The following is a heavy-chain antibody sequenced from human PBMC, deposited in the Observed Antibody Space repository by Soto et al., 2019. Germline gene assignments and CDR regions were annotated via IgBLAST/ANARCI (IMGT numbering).Heavy chain of an antibody. D-gene: IGHD2-15*01. J-gene: IGHJ4*02. Sequence: GGSLRLSCAASGFTFSSYGMHWVRQAPGKGLEWVAVIWYDGSNKYYADSVKGRFTISRDNSKNTLYLQMNSLRAEDTAVYYCARDHFYCSGGSCYPTKLDYWGQGTLVTVSS. CDR3: ARDHFYCSGGSCYPTKLDY. CDR2: IWYDGSNK. CDR1: GFTFSSYG. V-gene: IGHV3-33*01.